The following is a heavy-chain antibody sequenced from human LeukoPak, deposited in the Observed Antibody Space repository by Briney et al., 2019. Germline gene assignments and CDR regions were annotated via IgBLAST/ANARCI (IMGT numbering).Heavy chain of an antibody. Sequence: SETLSLTCTVSGGSISSSSYYWGWIRQPPGKGLEWIGSIYYSGSTYYNPSLKSRVTISVHTSKNQFSLKLSSVNAADTAVYYCVRDRHWTNDWVFDYWGQGTLVTVSS. CDR2: IYYSGST. CDR3: VRDRHWTNDWVFDY. J-gene: IGHJ4*02. D-gene: IGHD1/OR15-1a*01. V-gene: IGHV4-39*07. CDR1: GGSISSSSYY.